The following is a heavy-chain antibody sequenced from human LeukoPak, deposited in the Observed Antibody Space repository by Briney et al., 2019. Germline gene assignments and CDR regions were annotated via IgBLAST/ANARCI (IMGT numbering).Heavy chain of an antibody. Sequence: ASVKVSCKASGYTFTRYYMHWVRQAPGQGLEWMGILNPSGGSTTYAQKFQGRVTMTRDMSTSTVYMELSSLKSEDTAVYYCARALAAAAGRRAGMMGDWGQGTLVTVSS. CDR1: GYTFTRYY. D-gene: IGHD6-13*01. V-gene: IGHV1-46*01. CDR3: ARALAAAAGRRAGMMGD. CDR2: LNPSGGST. J-gene: IGHJ4*02.